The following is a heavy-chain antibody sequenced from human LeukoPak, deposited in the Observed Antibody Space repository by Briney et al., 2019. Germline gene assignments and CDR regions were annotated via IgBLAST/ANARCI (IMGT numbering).Heavy chain of an antibody. J-gene: IGHJ4*02. V-gene: IGHV3-23*01. CDR1: GFTFSNYA. CDR2: MSGSGVYT. D-gene: IGHD5-12*01. CDR3: GKGLNRDYSGIGDH. Sequence: QPGGSLRLSCAASGFTFSNYAMSWVRQAPGKGLEWVSSMSGSGVYTYYAGSVRGRFTISRDNSENKLYLQANSLRAEDTAVYYCGKGLNRDYSGIGDHWGQGTLVTVSS.